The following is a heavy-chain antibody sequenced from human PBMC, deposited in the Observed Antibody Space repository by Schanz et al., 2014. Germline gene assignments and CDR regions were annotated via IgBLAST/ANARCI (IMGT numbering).Heavy chain of an antibody. D-gene: IGHD6-19*01. CDR3: ARGGYSSGWYDRDIAHFDY. CDR1: GGTFSSYT. Sequence: QVQLVQSGAEVKKPGPSVKVSCKLSGGTFSSYTISWMRQAPGQGLEWMGKIIPVLNIATYAQRFQGRVSITADTSTNTAYMELSSLTSEDTAVYYCARGGYSSGWYDRDIAHFDYWGQGTLVTVSS. V-gene: IGHV1-69*02. J-gene: IGHJ4*02. CDR2: IIPVLNIA.